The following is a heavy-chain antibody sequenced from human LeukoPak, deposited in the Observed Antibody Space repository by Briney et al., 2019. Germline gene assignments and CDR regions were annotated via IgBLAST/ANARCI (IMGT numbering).Heavy chain of an antibody. Sequence: GGPLRLSCAASGFTFSNYWMHWVRQGPGKGLVWVSRINSDGSGTSYADSVKGRFTISRDNAKNTLSLQMNSLRAEDTAVYYCARPPPYCGGDCYRFDYWGQGTLVTVSS. CDR2: INSDGSGT. CDR3: ARPPPYCGGDCYRFDY. CDR1: GFTFSNYW. D-gene: IGHD2-21*02. J-gene: IGHJ4*02. V-gene: IGHV3-74*01.